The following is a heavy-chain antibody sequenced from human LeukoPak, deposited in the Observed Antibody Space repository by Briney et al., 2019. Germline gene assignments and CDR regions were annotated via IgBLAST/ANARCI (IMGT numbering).Heavy chain of an antibody. D-gene: IGHD3-16*01. CDR2: IVVGSGNT. Sequence: SVKVSCKASGFTFTSSAMQWVRQARGQRLEWIGWIVVGSGNTNYAQKFQERVTITRDMSTSTAYMELSSLRSEDTAVYYCAAASNWAFSDDAFDIWGQGTMVTVSS. CDR1: GFTFTSSA. CDR3: AAASNWAFSDDAFDI. J-gene: IGHJ3*02. V-gene: IGHV1-58*02.